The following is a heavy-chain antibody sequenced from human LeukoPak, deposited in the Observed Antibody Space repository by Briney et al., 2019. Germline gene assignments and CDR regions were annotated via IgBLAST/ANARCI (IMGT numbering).Heavy chain of an antibody. Sequence: ASVKVSCKVSGYTLTELSMHWVRQAPGKGLEWMGGFDPEDGETIYSQKFQGRVTMTEDTSTDTAYMELSSLRSQDTAVYYCATSIATAHHYYYYMDVWGKGTTVTVSS. CDR3: ATSIATAHHYYYYMDV. CDR1: GYTLTELS. J-gene: IGHJ6*03. V-gene: IGHV1-24*01. D-gene: IGHD6-6*01. CDR2: FDPEDGET.